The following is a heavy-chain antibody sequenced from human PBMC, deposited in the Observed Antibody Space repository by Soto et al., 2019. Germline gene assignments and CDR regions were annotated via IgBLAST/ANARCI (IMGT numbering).Heavy chain of an antibody. D-gene: IGHD1-26*01. CDR3: ASSGSYYYFNY. Sequence: ASVTVSCKASGYTFSNYYIHWVRQAPGQGLEWMGIITPSSGSTDYAQRFQGRVTMTRDTSTGTFYMELSSLRSDDTAVYYCASSGSYYYFNYWGQGTLVTSPQ. J-gene: IGHJ4*02. CDR2: ITPSSGST. CDR1: GYTFSNYY. V-gene: IGHV1-46*03.